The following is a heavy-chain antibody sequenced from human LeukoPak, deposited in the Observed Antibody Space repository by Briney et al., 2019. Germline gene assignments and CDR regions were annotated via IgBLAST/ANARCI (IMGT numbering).Heavy chain of an antibody. CDR2: IYYSGST. CDR1: GGSISSSNW. V-gene: IGHV4-4*02. CDR3: AREGTTYYYGSGDNWFDP. D-gene: IGHD3-10*01. J-gene: IGHJ5*02. Sequence: SETLSLTCAVSGGSISSSNWWSWVRQPPGKGLEWIGYIYYSGSTNYNPSLKSRVTISVDTSKNQFSLKLSSVTAADTAVYYCAREGTTYYYGSGDNWFDPWGQGTLVTVSS.